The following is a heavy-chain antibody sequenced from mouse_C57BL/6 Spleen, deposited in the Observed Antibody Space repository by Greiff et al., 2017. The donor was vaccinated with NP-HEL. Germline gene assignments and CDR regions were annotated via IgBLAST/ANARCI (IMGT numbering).Heavy chain of an antibody. J-gene: IGHJ2*01. CDR3: ARDWGFYGSSTFDY. D-gene: IGHD1-1*01. CDR1: GYTFTSYW. CDR2: IHPTSGST. Sequence: QVQLQQPGAELVKPGASVKLSCKASGYTFTSYWMHWVKQRPGQGLEWIGMIHPTSGSTNYNEKFKSKATLTVDKSSSTAYMQRSSLTSEDSAVYYCARDWGFYGSSTFDYWGEGTTLTVSS. V-gene: IGHV1-64*01.